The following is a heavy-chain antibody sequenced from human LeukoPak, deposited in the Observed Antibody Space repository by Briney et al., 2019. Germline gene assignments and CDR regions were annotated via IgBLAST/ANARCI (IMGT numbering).Heavy chain of an antibody. V-gene: IGHV3-30*02. CDR1: GFTFSSYG. CDR2: IRYDGSNN. Sequence: GGSLRLSCAASGFTFSSYGMHWVRQAPCKGLEWVAFIRYDGSNNYYADSVKGRFTISRDNSKNTLYLQMNSLRAEDTAVYYCAKDFFRIFGVVKGDYWGQGTLVTVSS. D-gene: IGHD3-3*01. J-gene: IGHJ4*02. CDR3: AKDFFRIFGVVKGDY.